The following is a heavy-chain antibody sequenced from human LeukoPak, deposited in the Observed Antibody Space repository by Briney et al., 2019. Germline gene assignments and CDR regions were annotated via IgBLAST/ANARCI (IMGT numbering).Heavy chain of an antibody. CDR2: ISAYNGNT. J-gene: IGHJ4*02. Sequence: ASVKVSCKASGYTFTSYGISWVRQAPGQGLEWMGWISAYNGNTNYAQKLQGRVTMTTDTSTSTAYMELRSLRSDDTAVYYCARDAPSRDTAMVDGTDYWGQGTLVTVSS. V-gene: IGHV1-18*01. D-gene: IGHD5-18*01. CDR3: ARDAPSRDTAMVDGTDY. CDR1: GYTFTSYG.